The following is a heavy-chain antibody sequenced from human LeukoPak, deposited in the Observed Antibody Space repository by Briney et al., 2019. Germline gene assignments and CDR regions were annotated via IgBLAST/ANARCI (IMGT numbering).Heavy chain of an antibody. CDR1: GYTFTGYY. CDR3: ARELDIVVVPAAIEGSWFDP. J-gene: IGHJ5*02. D-gene: IGHD2-2*02. V-gene: IGHV1-2*02. Sequence: ASVKVSCKASGYTFTGYYMHWVRQAPGQGLEWMGWINPNSGGTNYAQKFQGRVTMTRDTSISTAYMELSRLRSDDTAVYYCARELDIVVVPAAIEGSWFDPWGQGTLVTVSS. CDR2: INPNSGGT.